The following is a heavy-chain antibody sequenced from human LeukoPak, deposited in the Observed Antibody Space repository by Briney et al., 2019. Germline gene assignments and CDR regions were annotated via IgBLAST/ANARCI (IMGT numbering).Heavy chain of an antibody. V-gene: IGHV1-2*02. J-gene: IGHJ5*02. D-gene: IGHD3-10*01. CDR1: GYIFADYY. CDR2: IKPNSGGT. Sequence: ASVKVSCKASGYIFADYYIHWVRQAPGQGLKWMGWIKPNSGGTRSAQKFQGRVTMTRDTSISTAYMELSSLRYDDTAVYYCATNILVRDIINWFDPWGQGTLVTVSS. CDR3: ATNILVRDIINWFDP.